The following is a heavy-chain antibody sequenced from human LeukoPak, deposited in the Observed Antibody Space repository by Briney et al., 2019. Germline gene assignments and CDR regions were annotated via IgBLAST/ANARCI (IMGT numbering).Heavy chain of an antibody. V-gene: IGHV3-73*01. CDR3: TRLPLTTVVNPPGY. D-gene: IGHD4-23*01. CDR1: GFTFSGSA. Sequence: GGSLRLSCAASGFTFSGSAMHWVRQASGKGLEWVGRIRSKANSYATAYAASVKGRFTISRDDSKNTAYLQTNSLKTEDTAVYYCTRLPLTTVVNPPGYWGQGTLVTVSS. J-gene: IGHJ4*02. CDR2: IRSKANSYAT.